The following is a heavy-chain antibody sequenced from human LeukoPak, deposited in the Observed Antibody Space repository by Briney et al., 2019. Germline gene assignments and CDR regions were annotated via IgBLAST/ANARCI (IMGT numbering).Heavy chain of an antibody. CDR3: ARSPSSSFDY. CDR1: GGSISSSSYY. Sequence: PSETLSLTCTVSGGSISSSSYYWGWIRQPPGTGLEWIGSIYYSGSTYYNPSLKSRVTILVDTSKNQFSLKLSSVTAADTAVYYCARSPSSSFDYWGQGTLVTVSS. J-gene: IGHJ4*02. CDR2: IYYSGST. D-gene: IGHD2-15*01. V-gene: IGHV4-39*07.